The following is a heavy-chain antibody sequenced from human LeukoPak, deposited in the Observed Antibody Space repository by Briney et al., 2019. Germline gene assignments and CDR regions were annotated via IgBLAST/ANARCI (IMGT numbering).Heavy chain of an antibody. CDR2: VYYSGRT. Sequence: PSETQSPTCTVSGGSISSSSYYWAWLRQPPGKGLEWIGSVYYSGRTYYNPSLKSQVTIYVDTSKNQFSLKLTSVTAADTAVYYCARRNRYFYDSTALWYFALWGRGPRVTVSS. V-gene: IGHV4-39*01. CDR3: ARRNRYFYDSTALWYFAL. CDR1: GGSISSSSYY. J-gene: IGHJ2*01. D-gene: IGHD3-22*01.